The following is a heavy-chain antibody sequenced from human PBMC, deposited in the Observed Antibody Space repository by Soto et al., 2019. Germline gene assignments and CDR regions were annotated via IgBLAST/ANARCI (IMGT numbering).Heavy chain of an antibody. CDR1: GGAFRNYA. D-gene: IGHD3-22*01. CDR3: AASRGFYEAMDA. V-gene: IGHV1-69*01. J-gene: IGHJ6*02. Sequence: QVQLVQSGAEVKKPGSSVKVSCTASGGAFRNYAVSWVRQAPGQGLEWMGAVMPTFGAGVYAQKFQGRLTIFADESTNTAYLNVSSLTFGDTAIYYCAASRGFYEAMDAWGQWTTLTVSS. CDR2: VMPTFGAG.